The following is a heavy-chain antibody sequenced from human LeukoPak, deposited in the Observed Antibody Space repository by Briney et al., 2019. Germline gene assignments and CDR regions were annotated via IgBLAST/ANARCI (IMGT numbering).Heavy chain of an antibody. Sequence: SETLSLTCTVSGGSISSSSYYWGWIRQPPGKGLEWIGSIYYSGSTYYNPSLKSRVTISVDTSKNQFSLKLSSVTAADTAVYYCARGDGGDGAIDYWGQGTLVTVSS. V-gene: IGHV4-39*07. CDR2: IYYSGST. D-gene: IGHD3-16*01. CDR3: ARGDGGDGAIDY. J-gene: IGHJ4*02. CDR1: GGSISSSSYY.